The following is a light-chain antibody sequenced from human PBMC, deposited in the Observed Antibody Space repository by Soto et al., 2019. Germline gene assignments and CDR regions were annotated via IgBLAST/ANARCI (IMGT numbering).Light chain of an antibody. Sequence: EIVLTQSPATLSVSLGHSATLSCRASQSVSLSLAWYQMRPGQPPRLLIYGASTRATDIPARFSGSGSGTDFTLTISSLQSEDVATYYCQKYNTAPLTFDGGTKVDIK. V-gene: IGKV3-15*01. CDR2: GAS. CDR1: QSVSLS. CDR3: QKYNTAPLT. J-gene: IGKJ4*01.